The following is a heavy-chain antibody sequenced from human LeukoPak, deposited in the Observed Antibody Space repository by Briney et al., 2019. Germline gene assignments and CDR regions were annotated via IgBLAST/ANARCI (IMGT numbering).Heavy chain of an antibody. CDR2: IYKSGTT. D-gene: IGHD1-7*01. CDR1: GESINPYY. V-gene: IGHV4-4*07. J-gene: IGHJ3*02. CDR3: ARLITGTTTAFDI. Sequence: PSETLSLTCTVSGESINPYYWNWIRQSAGKGLEWIGHIYKSGTTNFNPSLTSRVTMSLDTSKNQFSLKLSSVTAADTAVYYCARLITGTTTAFDIWGQGTMVTVSS.